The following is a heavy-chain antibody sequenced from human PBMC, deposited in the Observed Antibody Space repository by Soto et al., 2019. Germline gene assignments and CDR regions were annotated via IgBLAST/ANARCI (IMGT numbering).Heavy chain of an antibody. CDR3: ATRSPAFDY. J-gene: IGHJ4*02. CDR2: ITTDKGKT. CDR1: GYTFTSFG. V-gene: IGHV1-18*01. Sequence: QVQLVQSGPEVKKPGASVKVSCKTSGYTFTSFGISWVRQAPGQGLEWMGWITTDKGKTNYAQKFQGRVTMTTDTTKSTAYMELRGLRSDDTAVYYCATRSPAFDYWGQGTLVTVSS.